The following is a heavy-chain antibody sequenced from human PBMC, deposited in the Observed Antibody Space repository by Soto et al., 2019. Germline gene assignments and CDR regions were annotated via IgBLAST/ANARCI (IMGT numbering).Heavy chain of an antibody. J-gene: IGHJ6*02. CDR1: GFTFSNYA. CDR3: AQGVGSTLQNYYFYGLDV. Sequence: QVQLVESGGGVVQPGRSLRLSCAASGFTFSNYAMHWVRQAPGKGLEWVAVISYDGSKKYYADSVKGRFTISRDNSKNTVYLQMNSLRGEDTAVYYCAQGVGSTLQNYYFYGLDVWGQGTTVTVSS. CDR2: ISYDGSKK. V-gene: IGHV3-30*18. D-gene: IGHD1-26*01.